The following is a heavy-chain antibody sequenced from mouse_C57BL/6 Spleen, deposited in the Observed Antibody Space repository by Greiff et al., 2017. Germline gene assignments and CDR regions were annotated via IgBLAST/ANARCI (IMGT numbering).Heavy chain of an antibody. D-gene: IGHD1-1*01. CDR3: TRWDYGSSYHSVDY. CDR2: IDPETGGT. Sequence: QVHVKQSGAELVRPGASVTLYCKASGYTFTDYEMHWVKQTPVHGLEWIGAIDPETGGTAYNQKFKGKAILTADKSSSTAYMELRSLTSEDSAVYYCTRWDYGSSYHSVDYWGQGTSVTVSS. V-gene: IGHV1-15*01. CDR1: GYTFTDYE. J-gene: IGHJ4*01.